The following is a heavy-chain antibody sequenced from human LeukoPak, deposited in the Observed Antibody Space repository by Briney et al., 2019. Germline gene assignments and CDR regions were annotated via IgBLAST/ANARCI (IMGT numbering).Heavy chain of an antibody. Sequence: PSQTLSHTGTVSGGSISSGGYYWSWIRQHPGKGLEWIGYIYYSGSTYYNPSLKSRVTISVDTSKNQFSLKLSSVTAADTAVYYCARATPEMATPFDYWGQGTLVTVSS. CDR2: IYYSGST. V-gene: IGHV4-31*03. D-gene: IGHD5-24*01. J-gene: IGHJ4*02. CDR1: GGSISSGGYY. CDR3: ARATPEMATPFDY.